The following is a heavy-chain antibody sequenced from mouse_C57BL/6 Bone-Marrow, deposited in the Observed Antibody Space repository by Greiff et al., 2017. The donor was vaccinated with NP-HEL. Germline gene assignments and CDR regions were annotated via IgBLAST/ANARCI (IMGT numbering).Heavy chain of an antibody. CDR3: ARKKLGRKAWFAY. CDR1: GYTFTSYG. CDR2: IYPRSGNT. V-gene: IGHV1-81*01. J-gene: IGHJ3*01. Sequence: QVQLQQSGAELARPGASVKLSCKASGYTFTSYGMSWVKQRTGQGLEWIGEIYPRSGNTYYNEKFKGKATLTADKSSSTAYMELRSLTSEDSAVYFCARKKLGRKAWFAYWGQGTLVTVSA. D-gene: IGHD4-1*01.